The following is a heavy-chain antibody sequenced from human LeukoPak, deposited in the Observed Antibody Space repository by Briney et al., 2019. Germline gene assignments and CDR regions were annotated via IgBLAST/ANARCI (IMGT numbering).Heavy chain of an antibody. CDR3: ARDGLGCSSTSCYTGAFDI. V-gene: IGHV1-69*04. Sequence: ASVKVSCKASGGTFSSYAISWVRQAPGQGLEWMGRIIPILGIANYAQKFQGRVTITADKSTSTAYMELSSLRSEDTAVYYCARDGLGCSSTSCYTGAFDIWGQGTMVTVSS. CDR2: IIPILGIA. D-gene: IGHD2-2*02. CDR1: GGTFSSYA. J-gene: IGHJ3*02.